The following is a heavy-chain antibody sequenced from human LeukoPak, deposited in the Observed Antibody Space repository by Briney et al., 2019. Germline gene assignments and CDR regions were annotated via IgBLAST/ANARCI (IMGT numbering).Heavy chain of an antibody. V-gene: IGHV3-21*01. CDR1: GFTFSSYS. CDR3: ATGGKNIAAAGTGY. CDR2: ISSSISYI. J-gene: IGHJ4*02. Sequence: PGGSLRLSCAASGFTFSSYSMNWVRQAPGKGLEWVSSISSSISYIYYADSVKGRFTISRDNAKNSLYLQRNSLRAEDTAVYYCATGGKNIAAAGTGYWGQGTLVTVSS. D-gene: IGHD6-13*01.